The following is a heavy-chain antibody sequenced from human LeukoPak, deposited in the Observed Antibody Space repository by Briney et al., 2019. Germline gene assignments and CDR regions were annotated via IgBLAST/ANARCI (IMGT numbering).Heavy chain of an antibody. Sequence: GGSLRLSCAASGFTFSSYWMHWVRQAPGKGLVWVSRINSDGSRTSYANSVKGRFTISRDNAKNTLYLQMNSLRAEDTAVYYCARVYSSRNWFDPWGQGTLVTVSS. V-gene: IGHV3-74*01. J-gene: IGHJ5*02. D-gene: IGHD6-13*01. CDR3: ARVYSSRNWFDP. CDR2: INSDGSRT. CDR1: GFTFSSYW.